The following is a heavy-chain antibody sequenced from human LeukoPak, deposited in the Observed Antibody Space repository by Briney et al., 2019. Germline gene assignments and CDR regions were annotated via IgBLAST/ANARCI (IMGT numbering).Heavy chain of an antibody. Sequence: GGSLRLSCAASGFTFSSYAMSWVRQAPGKGLEWVSTIRTSGDTTYYADSVKGRFTISRDNAKNSLNLQMNSLRAEDTAVYYCARSMITFGGVIVPFDYWGQGTLVTVSS. J-gene: IGHJ4*02. CDR2: IRTSGDTT. V-gene: IGHV3-23*01. D-gene: IGHD3-16*02. CDR3: ARSMITFGGVIVPFDY. CDR1: GFTFSSYA.